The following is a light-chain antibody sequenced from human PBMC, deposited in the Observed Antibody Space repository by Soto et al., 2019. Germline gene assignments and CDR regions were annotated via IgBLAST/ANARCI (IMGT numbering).Light chain of an antibody. V-gene: IGKV3-20*01. CDR2: GTS. CDR1: HSLINFF. CDR3: QQYESSPIT. Sequence: EIVLTQSPGILSLSPGEGATLSCRASHSLINFFLAWYQQKPGQAPRLLIYGTSIRATGIPDRFSGSGSETDFTLTVNRLEPEDFAVYYCQQYESSPITFGQGTRLEIK. J-gene: IGKJ5*01.